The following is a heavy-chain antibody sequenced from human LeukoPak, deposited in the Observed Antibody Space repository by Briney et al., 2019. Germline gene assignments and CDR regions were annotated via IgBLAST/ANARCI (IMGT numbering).Heavy chain of an antibody. CDR3: TKTYYYGSGSLDY. D-gene: IGHD3-10*01. CDR1: GFTFSNYW. V-gene: IGHV3-15*01. J-gene: IGHJ4*02. CDR2: IKSKTDGGTT. Sequence: PGGSLRLSCAASGFTFSNYWMSWVRQAPGKGLEWVGRIKSKTDGGTTDYAAPVKGRFTISRDDSKNTLYLQMNSLKTEDTAIYYCTKTYYYGSGSLDYWGQGTLVTVSS.